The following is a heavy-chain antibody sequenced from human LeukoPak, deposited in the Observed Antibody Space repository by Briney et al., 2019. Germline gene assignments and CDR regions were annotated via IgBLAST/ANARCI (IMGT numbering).Heavy chain of an antibody. CDR1: GGSISSISYY. J-gene: IGHJ3*02. CDR2: IYYTGST. CDR3: AISQVTYYDFSKAFDI. V-gene: IGHV4-39*07. D-gene: IGHD3-3*01. Sequence: PPETLSLTCTISGGSISSISYYWGWIRQPPGKGLEWIGSIYYTGSTYYNPSLKSRVTISVDTSKNQFSLKLSSVTAADTAVYYCAISQVTYYDFSKAFDIWGQGTMVTVSP.